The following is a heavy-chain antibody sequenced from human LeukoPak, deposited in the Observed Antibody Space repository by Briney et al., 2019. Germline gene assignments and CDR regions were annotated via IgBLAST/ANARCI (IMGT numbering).Heavy chain of an antibody. Sequence: GGTLRLSCAASGFTFSSYGMSWVRQAPGKGLEWVSDISGSGGRTYYVDSVKGRFTISRDNSKNTVYLQMNSLRAEDTAVYYCAKHGLPLVVISAPLDYWGQGTLVTVAS. CDR3: AKHGLPLVVISAPLDY. J-gene: IGHJ4*02. CDR1: GFTFSSYG. V-gene: IGHV3-23*01. D-gene: IGHD2-15*01. CDR2: ISGSGGRT.